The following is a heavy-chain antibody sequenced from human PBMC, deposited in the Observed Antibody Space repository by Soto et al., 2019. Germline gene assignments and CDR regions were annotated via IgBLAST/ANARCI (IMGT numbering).Heavy chain of an antibody. J-gene: IGHJ6*02. Sequence: GGSLRLSCAASGFTFSSYGMHWVRQAPGKGLEWVAVIWYDGSNKYYADSVKGRFTISRDNSKNTLYLQMNSLRAEDTAVYYCARGQQIGSSSSVRPYYYYGMDVWGQGTTVTVSS. D-gene: IGHD6-6*01. CDR1: GFTFSSYG. V-gene: IGHV3-33*01. CDR3: ARGQQIGSSSSVRPYYYYGMDV. CDR2: IWYDGSNK.